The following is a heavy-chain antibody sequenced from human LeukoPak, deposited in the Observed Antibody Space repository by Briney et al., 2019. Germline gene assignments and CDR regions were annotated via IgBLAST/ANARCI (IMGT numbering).Heavy chain of an antibody. Sequence: GASVKLSCKASGYTFTTYGISWVRQAPGQGLEWMGWISAYNGNTNYAQKLQGRVTMTTDTSTSTAYMELRSLRSDDTAVYYCARAGSGRYYYYMDVWGKGTTVTVSS. D-gene: IGHD3-10*01. J-gene: IGHJ6*03. V-gene: IGHV1-18*01. CDR1: GYTFTTYG. CDR3: ARAGSGRYYYYMDV. CDR2: ISAYNGNT.